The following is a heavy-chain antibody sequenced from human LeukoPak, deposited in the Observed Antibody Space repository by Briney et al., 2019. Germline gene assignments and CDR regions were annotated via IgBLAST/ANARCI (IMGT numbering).Heavy chain of an antibody. D-gene: IGHD4-17*01. J-gene: IGHJ4*02. Sequence: GGSLRLSCAASGFTFSSYAMSWVRQAPGKGPESVSAISGSGSSTYYADSVKGRFTISRDSSKNALYLQMNSLRAEDTAVYYCAKVGMTTVTTGPKYFDYWGQGTLVTVSS. CDR2: ISGSGSST. V-gene: IGHV3-23*01. CDR1: GFTFSSYA. CDR3: AKVGMTTVTTGPKYFDY.